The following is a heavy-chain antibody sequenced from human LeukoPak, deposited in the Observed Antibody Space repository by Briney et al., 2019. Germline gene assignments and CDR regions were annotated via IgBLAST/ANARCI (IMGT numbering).Heavy chain of an antibody. J-gene: IGHJ5*02. CDR1: GGSISSYY. CDR3: ARLNCSGGSCYSVDH. D-gene: IGHD2-15*01. CDR2: IYYSGGT. V-gene: IGHV4-59*06. Sequence: PSETLSLTCTISGGSISSYYWSWIRQHPGKGLEWIGYIYYSGGTYSTPSLKSRLTISVDTYKNQFSLKLSSVTAADTAVYYCARLNCSGGSCYSVDHWGQGTLVTVSS.